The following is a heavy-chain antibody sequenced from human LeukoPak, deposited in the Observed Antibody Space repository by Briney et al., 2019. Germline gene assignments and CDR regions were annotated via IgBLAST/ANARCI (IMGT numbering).Heavy chain of an antibody. CDR2: FSGSDRTT. Sequence: GGSLRLSCEASGFTFSRFAMSWVRQAPGKGLEWVSSFSGSDRTTYYADSVKGRFTISRDNSKNILYLQMNSLRADDTALYYCAKDGNYLDSSGYLIPFDYWGLGTLVTVSS. V-gene: IGHV3-23*01. D-gene: IGHD3-22*01. J-gene: IGHJ4*02. CDR1: GFTFSRFA. CDR3: AKDGNYLDSSGYLIPFDY.